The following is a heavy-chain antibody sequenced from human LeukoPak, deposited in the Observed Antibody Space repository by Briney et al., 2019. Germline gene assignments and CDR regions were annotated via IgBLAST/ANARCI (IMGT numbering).Heavy chain of an antibody. CDR2: INPNSGGT. CDR1: GYTFTGYY. V-gene: IGHV1-2*02. J-gene: IGHJ4*02. CDR3: ARDRGKASGSGYYYDSSGYYSTYYFDY. D-gene: IGHD3-22*01. Sequence: GASVKVSCKASGYTFTGYYMHWVRQAPGQGLEWMGWINPNSGGTNYAQKFQGRVTMTRDTSISTAYMELRSLRSDDTAVYYCARDRGKASGSGYYYDSSGYYSTYYFDYWGQGTLVTVSS.